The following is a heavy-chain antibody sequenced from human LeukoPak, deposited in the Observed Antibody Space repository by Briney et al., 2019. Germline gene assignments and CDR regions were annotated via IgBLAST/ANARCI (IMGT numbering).Heavy chain of an antibody. Sequence: PGGSLRLSCAASGFTFSSYGMHWARQAPGKGLEWVAFIRFDGSNKYYADSVKGRFTISRDNSNNTLYLQMNSLRAEDTALYYCANAYYDYVWGSLNFVHYWGQGTLVTVSS. CDR2: IRFDGSNK. V-gene: IGHV3-30*02. D-gene: IGHD3-16*01. CDR1: GFTFSSYG. CDR3: ANAYYDYVWGSLNFVHY. J-gene: IGHJ4*02.